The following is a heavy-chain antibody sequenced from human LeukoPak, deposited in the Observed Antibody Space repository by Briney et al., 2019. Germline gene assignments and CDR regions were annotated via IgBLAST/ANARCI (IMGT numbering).Heavy chain of an antibody. CDR2: IHYSGST. V-gene: IGHV4-59*01. Sequence: PSETLSLTCSVSGGSIRSSYWSWIRQPPGKRLEWIGYIHYSGSTNYNPSLKSRVTISLDTSKNPFSLKLSSVTAADTAVYYCASGYYDSSGYSNWFDPWGQGTLVTVSS. CDR3: ASGYYDSSGYSNWFDP. J-gene: IGHJ5*02. D-gene: IGHD3-22*01. CDR1: GGSIRSSY.